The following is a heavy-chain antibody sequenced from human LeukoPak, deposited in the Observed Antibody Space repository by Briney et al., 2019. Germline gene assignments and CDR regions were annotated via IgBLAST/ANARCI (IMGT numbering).Heavy chain of an antibody. V-gene: IGHV3-48*03. D-gene: IGHD3-3*01. CDR3: AREPGHEWQQNIEY. J-gene: IGHJ4*02. Sequence: QPGGSLRLSCAASGFTFSGYEMNWVRQAPGRGLEWVSYISSSGSTIYYADSVKGRFTISRDNAKNSQYLQMNSLRAEDTAIYYCAREPGHEWQQNIEYWGQGTLVTVCS. CDR2: ISSSGSTI. CDR1: GFTFSGYE.